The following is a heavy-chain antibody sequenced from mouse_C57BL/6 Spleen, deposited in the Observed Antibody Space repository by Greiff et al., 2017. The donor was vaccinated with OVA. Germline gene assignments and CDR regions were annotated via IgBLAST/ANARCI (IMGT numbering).Heavy chain of an antibody. Sequence: QVQLKESGAELVKPGASVKMSCKASGYTFTTYPIEWMKQNHGKSLEWIGNFHPYNDDTKYNEKFKGKATLTVEKSSSTVYLELSRLTSDDSAVYYCASSRWGRDWYFDVWGTGTTVTVSS. CDR2: FHPYNDDT. CDR1: GYTFTTYP. J-gene: IGHJ1*03. V-gene: IGHV1-47*01. CDR3: ASSRWGRDWYFDV. D-gene: IGHD2-3*01.